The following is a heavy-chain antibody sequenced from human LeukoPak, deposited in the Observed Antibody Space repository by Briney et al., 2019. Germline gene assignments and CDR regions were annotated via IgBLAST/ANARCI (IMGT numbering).Heavy chain of an antibody. CDR3: ARDRAAAGTWDC. D-gene: IGHD6-13*01. CDR1: GYTFTSYG. V-gene: IGHV1-18*01. Sequence: ASVKVSCKASGYTFTSYGISWVRQAPGQGLEWMGWISANNGNTNYAQKLQGRVTMTTDTSTSTAYMELRSLRSDDTAVYYCARDRAAAGTWDCWGQGTLVTVSS. J-gene: IGHJ4*02. CDR2: ISANNGNT.